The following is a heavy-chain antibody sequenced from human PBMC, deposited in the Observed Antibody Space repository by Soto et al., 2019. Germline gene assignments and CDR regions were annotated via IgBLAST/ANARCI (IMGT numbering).Heavy chain of an antibody. Sequence: SETLSLTCTVSGGSISSGGYYWSWIRQHPGKGLEWIGEIYYSGSTYYNPSLKSRVTISVDTSKNQFSLKLSSVTAADTAVYYCARARGRMVRGVITDYWGQGTLVTV. CDR3: ARARGRMVRGVITDY. J-gene: IGHJ4*02. CDR2: IYYSGST. CDR1: GGSISSGGYY. V-gene: IGHV4-31*03. D-gene: IGHD3-10*01.